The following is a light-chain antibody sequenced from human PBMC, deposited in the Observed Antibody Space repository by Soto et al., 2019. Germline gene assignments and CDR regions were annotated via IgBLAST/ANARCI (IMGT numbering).Light chain of an antibody. J-gene: IGKJ1*01. CDR2: GAS. V-gene: IGKV3-20*01. CDR1: QSVSSSF. Sequence: ESVLTQSPGTLSLSPGERATLSCRASQSVSSSFLAWYQLKPGQAPRLLIYGASSRATGIPDRFSGSGSGTDFTITISRLEPEDFAVYYCQQYDSSPWTFGRGTKVEIK. CDR3: QQYDSSPWT.